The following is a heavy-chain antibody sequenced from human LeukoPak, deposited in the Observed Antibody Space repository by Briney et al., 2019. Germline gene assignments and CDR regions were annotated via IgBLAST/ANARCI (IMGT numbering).Heavy chain of an antibody. D-gene: IGHD4-4*01. V-gene: IGHV3-21*01. Sequence: GSLRLSCSTSGITFNSHNQNRGRQAPGKGAEGVLSISSSSSYIYYADSVKGRFTISRDNAKNSLYLQMNSLRAEDTAVYYCASVLTTVTTGYYYGMDVWGQGTTVTVSS. CDR3: ASVLTTVTTGYYYGMDV. CDR2: ISSSSSYI. J-gene: IGHJ6*02. CDR1: GITFNSHN.